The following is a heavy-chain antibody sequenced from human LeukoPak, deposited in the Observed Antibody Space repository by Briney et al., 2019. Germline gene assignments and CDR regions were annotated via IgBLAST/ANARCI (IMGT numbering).Heavy chain of an antibody. CDR2: IYYSGST. CDR1: GGSISSSSYY. J-gene: IGHJ3*02. CDR3: ASHVLLWFGELYAFDI. D-gene: IGHD3-10*01. V-gene: IGHV4-39*01. Sequence: PSETLSLTCTVPGGSISSSSYYWGWIRQPPGKGLEWIGSIYYSGSTYYNPSLKSRVTISVDTSKNQFSLKLSSVTAADTAVYYCASHVLLWFGELYAFDIWGQGTMVTVSS.